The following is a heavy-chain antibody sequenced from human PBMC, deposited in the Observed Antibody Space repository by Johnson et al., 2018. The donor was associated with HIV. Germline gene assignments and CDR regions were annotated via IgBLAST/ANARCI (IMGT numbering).Heavy chain of an antibody. CDR2: IKQDGSEK. D-gene: IGHD3-22*01. CDR1: GFTFSSYW. Sequence: VQLVESGGGLVQPGGSLRLSCAASGFTFSSYWMSWVRQAPGKGLEWVANIKQDGSEKYYVDSVKGRFTISRDNAKNSLYLQMNSLRAEDTAVYYCAKERGIVVVRDAFDIWGQGTMVTVSS. CDR3: AKERGIVVVRDAFDI. V-gene: IGHV3-7*01. J-gene: IGHJ3*02.